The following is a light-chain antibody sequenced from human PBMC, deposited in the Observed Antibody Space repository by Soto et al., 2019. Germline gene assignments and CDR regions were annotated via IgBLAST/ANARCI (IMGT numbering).Light chain of an antibody. CDR2: EVN. V-gene: IGLV2-8*01. J-gene: IGLJ1*01. CDR1: SSDVGGYNY. CDR3: SSYAGSSNV. Sequence: QSVLTQPPSASGSPGQSVAISCTGTSSDVGGYNYVSWYQQHPGKAPKLMIYEVNKRPSGVPDRFSGSKSGNTASLTVSGLQAEDEDDYYCSSYAGSSNVFGTGTKGTVL.